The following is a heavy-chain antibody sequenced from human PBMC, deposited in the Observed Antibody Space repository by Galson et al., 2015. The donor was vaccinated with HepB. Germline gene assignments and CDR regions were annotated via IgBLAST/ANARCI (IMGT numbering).Heavy chain of an antibody. V-gene: IGHV3-48*01. J-gene: IGHJ4*02. Sequence: SLRLSCAASGFTFSSYSMNWVRQAPGKGLEWVSYISTSSSIIYYADSVKGRFTISRDNAKKSLYLQMNSLRAEDTAVYFCAGDGGDSNFDYWGQGTLVTVSS. D-gene: IGHD3-16*01. CDR1: GFTFSSYS. CDR3: AGDGGDSNFDY. CDR2: ISTSSSII.